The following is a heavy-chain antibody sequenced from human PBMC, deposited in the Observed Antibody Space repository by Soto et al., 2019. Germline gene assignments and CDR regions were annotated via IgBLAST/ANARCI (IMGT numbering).Heavy chain of an antibody. J-gene: IGHJ5*02. CDR3: ARDHPPYDSSGYYNNWFDP. Sequence: QVQLVQSGAEVKKPGASLKVSCKASGYTFTSYGISWVRQAPGQGLEWMGWISAYNGNTNYAQKLQGRVTMTTDTSTSTAYMELRSLRSDDTAVYYCARDHPPYDSSGYYNNWFDPWGQGTLVTVSS. CDR2: ISAYNGNT. D-gene: IGHD3-22*01. V-gene: IGHV1-18*01. CDR1: GYTFTSYG.